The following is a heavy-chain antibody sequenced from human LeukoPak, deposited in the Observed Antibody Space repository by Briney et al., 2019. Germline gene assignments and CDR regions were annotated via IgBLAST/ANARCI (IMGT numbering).Heavy chain of an antibody. J-gene: IGHJ4*02. CDR1: GFTFSSYA. D-gene: IGHD4-17*01. Sequence: GGSLRLSCAASGFTFSSYAMHWVRQAPGKGLEWVAVISYDGSNKYYADSVKGRFTISRDNSKSTLYLQMNSLRAEDTTVYYCASTTVTTKRFDYWGQGTLVTVSS. V-gene: IGHV3-30*04. CDR2: ISYDGSNK. CDR3: ASTTVTTKRFDY.